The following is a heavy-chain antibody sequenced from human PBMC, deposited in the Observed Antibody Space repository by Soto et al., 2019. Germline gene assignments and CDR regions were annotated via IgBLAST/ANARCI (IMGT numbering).Heavy chain of an antibody. Sequence: ASVKVSCKVSGYTLPELSMHWVRQAPGKGLEWMGGFDPEDGETIYAQKFQGRVTMTEDTSTDTAYMELSRLRSEGTAVYCCATGSRASSWYPWFDPWGQGTLVTVSS. CDR3: ATGSRASSWYPWFDP. CDR2: FDPEDGET. CDR1: GYTLPELS. V-gene: IGHV1-24*01. D-gene: IGHD6-13*01. J-gene: IGHJ5*02.